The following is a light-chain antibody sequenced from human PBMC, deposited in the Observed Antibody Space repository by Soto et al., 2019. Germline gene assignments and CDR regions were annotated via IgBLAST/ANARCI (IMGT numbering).Light chain of an antibody. CDR1: QSVSSTY. CDR3: QLYGSSPTWT. CDR2: GAS. J-gene: IGKJ1*01. V-gene: IGKV3-20*01. Sequence: EIVLTQSPGTLSLSPGERATLSCRAIQSVSSTYLAWYQHKPGQAPRLLIYGASSRATGIPDRFSGSGSGTDFTLTISRLQPEDFAVYYCQLYGSSPTWTFGQGTKVDIK.